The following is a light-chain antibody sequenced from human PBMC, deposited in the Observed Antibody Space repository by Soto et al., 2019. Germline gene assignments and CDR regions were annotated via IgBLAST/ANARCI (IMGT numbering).Light chain of an antibody. J-gene: IGKJ1*01. CDR1: QTISSW. CDR3: QHYSSYSEA. CDR2: KAS. V-gene: IGKV1-5*03. Sequence: DIQMTQSPSTLSGSVGDRVTITSRASQTISSWLAWYQQKPGKAPKLLIYKASTLKSGVPSRFSGSGSGTEFTLTISSLQPDDFATYYCQHYSSYSEAFGQGTKVDI.